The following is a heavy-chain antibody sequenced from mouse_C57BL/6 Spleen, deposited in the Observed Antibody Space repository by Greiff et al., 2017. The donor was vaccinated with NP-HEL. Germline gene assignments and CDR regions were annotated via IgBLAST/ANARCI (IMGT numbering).Heavy chain of an antibody. Sequence: EVKLMESGAELVRPGASVKLSCTASGFNIKDYYMHWVKQRPEQGLEWIGRIDPEDGDTEYAPKFQGKATMTADTSSNTAYLQLSSLTSEDTAVYYCTTPSHYYGSSSWYFDVWGTGTTVTVSS. D-gene: IGHD1-1*01. CDR3: TTPSHYYGSSSWYFDV. V-gene: IGHV14-1*01. CDR2: IDPEDGDT. J-gene: IGHJ1*03. CDR1: GFNIKDYY.